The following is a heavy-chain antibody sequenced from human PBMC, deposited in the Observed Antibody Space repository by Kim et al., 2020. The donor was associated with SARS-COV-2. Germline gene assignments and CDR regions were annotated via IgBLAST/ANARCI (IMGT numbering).Heavy chain of an antibody. Sequence: GGSLRLSCAASGFTVSSNYMNWVRQAPGKGLEWVSVIHSGGSTSYADSVRGRFSISRDSSKNTLYLQMNSLRAEDTAVYYCARDQYSSSSYFFDIWVQG. V-gene: IGHV3-66*01. D-gene: IGHD6-6*01. CDR1: GFTVSSNY. CDR2: IHSGGST. J-gene: IGHJ4*02. CDR3: ARDQYSSSSYFFDI.